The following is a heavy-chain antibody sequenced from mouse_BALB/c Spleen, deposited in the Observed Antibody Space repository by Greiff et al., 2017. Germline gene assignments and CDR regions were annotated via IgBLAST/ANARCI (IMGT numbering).Heavy chain of an antibody. CDR2: INPGSGGT. CDR1: GYAFTNYL. J-gene: IGHJ3*01. CDR3: ARWASETGFAY. Sequence: QVQLQQSGAELVRPGTSVKVSCKASGYAFTNYLIEWVKQRPGQGLEWIGVINPGSGGTNYNEKFKGKATLTADKSSSTAYIQLSSLTSDDSAVYFCARWASETGFAYWGQGTLVTVSA. D-gene: IGHD6-1*01. V-gene: IGHV1-54*03.